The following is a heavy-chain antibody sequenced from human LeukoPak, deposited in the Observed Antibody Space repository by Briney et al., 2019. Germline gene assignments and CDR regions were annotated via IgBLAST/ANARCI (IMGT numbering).Heavy chain of an antibody. V-gene: IGHV5-51*01. D-gene: IGHD6-13*01. CDR1: GYSFTSYW. J-gene: IGHJ4*02. CDR3: ARPSSSWYGGIPEYYFDY. CDR2: IYPGYSGT. Sequence: PGEPLKIPCKGSGYSFTSYWIAWGRRMPGKGVEWMGSIYPGYSGTRSSPSFQGQVTISADKSINTAYLQLSSLKASDTAMYYCARPSSSWYGGIPEYYFDYWGQGTLVTVSS.